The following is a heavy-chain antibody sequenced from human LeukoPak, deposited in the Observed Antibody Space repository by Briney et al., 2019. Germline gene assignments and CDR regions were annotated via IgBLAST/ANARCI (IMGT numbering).Heavy chain of an antibody. J-gene: IGHJ4*02. CDR1: GDSISSYY. Sequence: SETLSLTCTVSGDSISSYYWSRIRQSAGKGLEWIGRTQPSGSTNYNPSLKSRVTMSVDTSKNQFSLKLSSVTAADTAMYYCARNKRGWLPFDYWGQGTLVTVSS. CDR2: TQPSGST. D-gene: IGHD6-19*01. V-gene: IGHV4-4*07. CDR3: ARNKRGWLPFDY.